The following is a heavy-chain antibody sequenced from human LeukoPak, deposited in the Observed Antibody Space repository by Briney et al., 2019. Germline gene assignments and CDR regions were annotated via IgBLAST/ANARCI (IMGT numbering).Heavy chain of an antibody. CDR3: ASRIGYSYGIDY. V-gene: IGHV4-31*03. CDR1: GASISSGGDY. D-gene: IGHD5-18*01. CDR2: IYYSGST. J-gene: IGHJ4*02. Sequence: SETLSLTCTVSGASISSGGDYWSWIRQHPGKGLEWIGYIYYSGSTYYNPSLKSRVTISEDTSKNQFSLKLSSATAADTAVYYCASRIGYSYGIDYWGQGTLVTVSS.